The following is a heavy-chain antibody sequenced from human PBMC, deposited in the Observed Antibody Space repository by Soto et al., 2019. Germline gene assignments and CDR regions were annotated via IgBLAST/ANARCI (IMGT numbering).Heavy chain of an antibody. Sequence: VQLLESGGGLVQPGGSLRLSCAASGFIFRDYAMNWVRQAPGKGLEWVSDISGSGDSARYADSVKGRFTFSRDNSRDTLYLHMNSLRVDDTAVYYCGKERRGSGWSVCDFWGQGDLVTVSS. CDR2: ISGSGDSA. J-gene: IGHJ4*02. CDR1: GFIFRDYA. D-gene: IGHD6-19*01. V-gene: IGHV3-23*01. CDR3: GKERRGSGWSVCDF.